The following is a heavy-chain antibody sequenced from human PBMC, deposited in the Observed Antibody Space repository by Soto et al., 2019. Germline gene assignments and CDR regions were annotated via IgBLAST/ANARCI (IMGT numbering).Heavy chain of an antibody. D-gene: IGHD3-16*01. CDR2: VYYTGSA. V-gene: IGHV4-59*08. CDR1: GGSISTSY. J-gene: IGHJ4*02. CDR3: ARRGDTAYNYIFDS. Sequence: PSETLSLTCTVSGGSISTSYWSWIRQPPGKGLEWIGYVYYTGSANYNPSLRSRVTISLDTSKSQFSLKLTSLSAADTAVYYCARRGDTAYNYIFDSWGQGSLVTVPQ.